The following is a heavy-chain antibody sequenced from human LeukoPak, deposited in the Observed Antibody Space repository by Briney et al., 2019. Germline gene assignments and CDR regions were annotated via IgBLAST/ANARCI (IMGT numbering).Heavy chain of an antibody. Sequence: GGSLRLSCAASGFTFSIYAMHWVRQAPGKGLECVAVSLFDRTTKYYADSVKGRFTISRDNSKNTLYLQMNSLRVEDTAVYYCTRDLRSAYNYWGQGTLVTVSS. J-gene: IGHJ4*02. CDR2: SLFDRTTK. CDR1: GFTFSIYA. V-gene: IGHV3-30*04. CDR3: TRDLRSAYNY. D-gene: IGHD3-3*01.